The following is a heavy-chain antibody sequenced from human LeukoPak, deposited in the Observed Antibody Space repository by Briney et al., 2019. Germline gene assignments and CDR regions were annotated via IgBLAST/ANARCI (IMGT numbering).Heavy chain of an antibody. CDR2: INHSGST. J-gene: IGHJ4*02. Sequence: PAETLSLTCAVYGGSFSGYYWSWIRQPPGKGLEWIGEINHSGSTNYNPSLKSRVTISVDTSKNQFSLKLSSVTAADTAVYYCXRVXXVVVXYYFDYWGQGTLVTVS. CDR3: XRVXXVVVXYYFDY. D-gene: IGHD2-2*01. V-gene: IGHV4-34*01. CDR1: GGSFSGYY.